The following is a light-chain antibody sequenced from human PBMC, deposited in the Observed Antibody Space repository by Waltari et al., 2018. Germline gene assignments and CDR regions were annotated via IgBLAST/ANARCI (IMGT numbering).Light chain of an antibody. Sequence: EIVLTQSPGTLSLSPAERATLSCRARESVSGSDLAWYQQKPGQAPRLLIHGVSSRATGIPDRFSGSGSGTDFSLTISRLEPEDFAVYYCQQYGTTPCTFGQGTKLEI. J-gene: IGKJ2*02. CDR1: ESVSGSD. CDR2: GVS. V-gene: IGKV3-20*01. CDR3: QQYGTTPCT.